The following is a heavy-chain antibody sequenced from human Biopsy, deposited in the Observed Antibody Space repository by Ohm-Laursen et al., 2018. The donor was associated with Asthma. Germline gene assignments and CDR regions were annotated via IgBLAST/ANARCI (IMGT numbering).Heavy chain of an antibody. D-gene: IGHD2-21*01. V-gene: IGHV3-7*01. CDR1: GFTFSGSW. CDR2: IKPDGSQT. Sequence: SLRLSCTASGFTFSGSWMIWVRQAPGKGLQWLAFIKPDGSQTYYADSVKGRFTISRDNAKNSLFLQMNSLRAEDTAVYYCARLIPGNSDYWGQGTLVTVSS. CDR3: ARLIPGNSDY. J-gene: IGHJ4*02.